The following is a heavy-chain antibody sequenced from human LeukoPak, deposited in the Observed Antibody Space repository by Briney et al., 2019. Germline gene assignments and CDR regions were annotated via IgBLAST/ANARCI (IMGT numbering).Heavy chain of an antibody. J-gene: IGHJ4*02. CDR1: GFTFSSYG. CDR3: AKDSNPALQLLWFGELSTHFDY. Sequence: RGSLRLSCAASGFTFSSYGMHWVRQAPGKGLEWVAVISYDGSNKCYADSVKGRFTISRDNSKNTLYLQMNSLRAEDTAVYYCAKDSNPALQLLWFGELSTHFDYWGQGTLVTVSS. CDR2: ISYDGSNK. V-gene: IGHV3-30*18. D-gene: IGHD3-10*01.